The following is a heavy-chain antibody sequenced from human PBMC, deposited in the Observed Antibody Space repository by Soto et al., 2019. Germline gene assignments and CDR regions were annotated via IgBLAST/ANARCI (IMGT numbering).Heavy chain of an antibody. J-gene: IGHJ6*03. D-gene: IGHD6-13*01. V-gene: IGHV1-18*01. CDR2: ISAYNGNT. Sequence: GASVKVSCKASGYTFTSYGISWVRQAPGQGLEWMGWISAYNGNTNYAQKLQGRVTMTTDTSTSTAYMELRSLRSDDTAVYYCARGYGKQQLHYYYYYYYMDVWGKGTTVTVSS. CDR1: GYTFTSYG. CDR3: ARGYGKQQLHYYYYYYYMDV.